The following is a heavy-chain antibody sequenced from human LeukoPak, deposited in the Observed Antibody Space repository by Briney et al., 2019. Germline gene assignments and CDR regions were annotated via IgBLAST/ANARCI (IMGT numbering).Heavy chain of an antibody. CDR2: INHSGST. Sequence: SETLSLTCAVYGGSFSGYYWSWIRQPPGKGLEWIGEINHSGSTNYNPSLKSRVTISVDTSKNQFSLKLSSVTAADTAVYYCARLAAAGPYFDYWGQRTLVTVSS. CDR1: GGSFSGYY. V-gene: IGHV4-34*01. J-gene: IGHJ4*02. CDR3: ARLAAAGPYFDY. D-gene: IGHD6-13*01.